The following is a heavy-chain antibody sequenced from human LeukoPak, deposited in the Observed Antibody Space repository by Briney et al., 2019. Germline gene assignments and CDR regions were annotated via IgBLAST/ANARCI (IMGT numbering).Heavy chain of an antibody. CDR2: VYHIGTT. D-gene: IGHD4-11*01. J-gene: IGHJ3*02. Sequence: TSETLSLTCAVSGYSFSGGYYWGWVRQAPGKGLEWIGNVYHIGTTYINPSLRTRVTLSVATSKKQFFVTLRSVTAADTAVYYCVNLQPGGAFDIWGQGTTVTVSS. CDR1: GYSFSGGYY. CDR3: VNLQPGGAFDI. V-gene: IGHV4-38-2*01.